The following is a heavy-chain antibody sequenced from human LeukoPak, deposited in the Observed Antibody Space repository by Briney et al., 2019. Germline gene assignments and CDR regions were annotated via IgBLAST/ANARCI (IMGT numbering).Heavy chain of an antibody. CDR1: GFTFSSYE. CDR3: ARVAAVNYYFDY. D-gene: IGHD6-13*01. V-gene: IGHV3-48*03. Sequence: GGSLRLSCAASGFTFSSYEMNWVHQAPGKGLEWVSYISSSGSTIYYADSVKGRFTISRDNAKNSLYLQMNSLRAEDTAVYYCARVAAVNYYFDYWGQGTLVTVSS. CDR2: ISSSGSTI. J-gene: IGHJ4*02.